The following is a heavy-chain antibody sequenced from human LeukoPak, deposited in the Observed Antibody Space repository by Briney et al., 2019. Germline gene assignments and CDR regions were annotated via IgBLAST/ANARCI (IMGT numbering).Heavy chain of an antibody. J-gene: IGHJ6*02. V-gene: IGHV1-18*01. CDR3: ARAETVAGLYGMDV. CDR2: ISAYNGNT. CDR1: GYTFTSYG. D-gene: IGHD6-19*01. Sequence: GASVNVSCKASGYTFTSYGINWVRQAPGQALDWMGWISAYNGNTNYAQKLQSRVTMTTDTSTSTAYMELRSLRSDDTAVYYCARAETVAGLYGMDVWGQGTTVTVSS.